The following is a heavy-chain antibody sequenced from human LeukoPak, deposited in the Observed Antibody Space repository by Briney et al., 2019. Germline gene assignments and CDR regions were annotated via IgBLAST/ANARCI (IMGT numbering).Heavy chain of an antibody. D-gene: IGHD2-15*01. CDR2: ISWNSGSI. V-gene: IGHV3-9*01. CDR1: GFTFDDYA. J-gene: IGHJ6*03. Sequence: QSGGSLRLSCAASGFTFDDYAMHWVRQAPGKGLEWVSGISWNSGSIGYADSVKGRFTISRDNAKNSLYLQMNSLRAEDTALYYCAKDLSAVAATGNMDVWGKGTTVTISS. CDR3: AKDLSAVAATGNMDV.